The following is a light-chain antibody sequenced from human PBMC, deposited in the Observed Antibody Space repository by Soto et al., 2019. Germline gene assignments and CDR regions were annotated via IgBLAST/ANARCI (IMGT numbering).Light chain of an antibody. CDR3: TSYTSSANYV. CDR2: DVS. CDR1: SSDVGAYDY. Sequence: QSVLTQPASVSGSPGQSIAISCTGTSSDVGAYDYVSWYQQHPGKAPKLMIYDVSNRPSGVSNRFSGSKSANTASLTISGLQAEDEADYSCTSYTSSANYVFGTGTKVTV. V-gene: IGLV2-14*01. J-gene: IGLJ1*01.